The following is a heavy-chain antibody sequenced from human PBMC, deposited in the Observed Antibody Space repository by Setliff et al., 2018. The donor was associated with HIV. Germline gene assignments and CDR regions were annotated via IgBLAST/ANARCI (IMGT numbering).Heavy chain of an antibody. D-gene: IGHD3-10*01. V-gene: IGHV1-3*01. CDR2: INAGSGNT. CDR3: ARGRGVGGVIITGGLDV. CDR1: GYTFTSYA. Sequence: ASVKVSCKASGYTFTSYAIHWVRQAPGQRLEWMGWINAGSGNTKYSQRFHGRVTLTRDTSISTAYMELSSLTSEDTAVYYCARGRGVGGVIITGGLDVWGKGTTVTVSS. J-gene: IGHJ6*04.